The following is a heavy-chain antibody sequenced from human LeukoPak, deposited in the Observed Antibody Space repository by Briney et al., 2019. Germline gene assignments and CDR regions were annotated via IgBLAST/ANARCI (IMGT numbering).Heavy chain of an antibody. V-gene: IGHV5-51*01. D-gene: IGHD2-21*02. J-gene: IGHJ4*02. Sequence: GESLKISCKGSGYSFTSYWIGWVRQMPGKGLEWMGIIYPGDSDTRYSPSLQGQVTISADKSISTAYLQWSSLKASDTAMYYCARGGAYCGGDCYSGKDYWGQGTLVTASS. CDR3: ARGGAYCGGDCYSGKDY. CDR2: IYPGDSDT. CDR1: GYSFTSYW.